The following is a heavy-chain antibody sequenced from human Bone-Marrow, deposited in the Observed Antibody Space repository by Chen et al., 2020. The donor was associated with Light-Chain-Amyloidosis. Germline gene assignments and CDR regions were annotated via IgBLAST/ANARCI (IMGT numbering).Heavy chain of an antibody. Sequence: EVQLVESGGGLLQRGGSLRLSCAASGFAFSSYAMSWVRQAPGKGLEWVPTLIGSGGSRFYGDAVKGRLTISRDNSKNALFLQINSLRAEDTAVYYCAQYISYDDILPGYPADALDICGQGTMVIVSS. CDR2: LIGSGGSR. CDR3: AQYISYDDILPGYPADALDI. CDR1: GFAFSSYA. D-gene: IGHD3-9*01. V-gene: IGHV3-23*04. J-gene: IGHJ3*02.